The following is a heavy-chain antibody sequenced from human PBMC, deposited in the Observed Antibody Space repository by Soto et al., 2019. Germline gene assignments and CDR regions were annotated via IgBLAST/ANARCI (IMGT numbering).Heavy chain of an antibody. CDR3: ASHKYYDILTGYSRPLSSGMDA. Sequence: SVKGSCKASGGTFSSYAISWVREAPGQGLEWMGGIIPIFGTANYAQKFQGRVTITADESTSTAYMELSSLRSEDTAVYYCASHKYYDILTGYSRPLSSGMDAWGQGTTVTVSS. J-gene: IGHJ6*02. CDR1: GGTFSSYA. D-gene: IGHD3-9*01. CDR2: IIPIFGTA. V-gene: IGHV1-69*13.